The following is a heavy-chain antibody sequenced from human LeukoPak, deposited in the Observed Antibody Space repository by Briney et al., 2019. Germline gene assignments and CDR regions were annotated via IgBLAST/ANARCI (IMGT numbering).Heavy chain of an antibody. CDR3: ARDDTVDYSSTSCYAHLDY. J-gene: IGHJ4*02. CDR1: GYTLTRYR. Sequence: ASVKVSFKASGYTLTRYRIRWVRPAPGQGLEGMGWISAYYGYKHYAQKLQGRVTMTTDTSTSTAYMELRSLRSDDTAVYYCARDDTVDYSSTSCYAHLDYCGQGALVTVFS. D-gene: IGHD2-2*01. V-gene: IGHV1-18*01. CDR2: ISAYYGYK.